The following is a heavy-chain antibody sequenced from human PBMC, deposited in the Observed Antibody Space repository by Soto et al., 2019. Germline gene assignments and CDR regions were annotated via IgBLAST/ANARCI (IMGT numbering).Heavy chain of an antibody. CDR3: ARGSHYDILPGYYFGFGMDV. CDR1: GGSISSYY. Sequence: PSETLSLTCTVSGGSISSYYWSWIRQPPGKGLEWIGCIYYSGSTNYNPSLKSLVTISVDTSKNQFSLKLSSVNAADSAGDYRARGSHYDILPGYYFGFGMDVWGQGTTVTVSS. CDR2: IYYSGST. V-gene: IGHV4-59*01. J-gene: IGHJ6*02. D-gene: IGHD3-9*01.